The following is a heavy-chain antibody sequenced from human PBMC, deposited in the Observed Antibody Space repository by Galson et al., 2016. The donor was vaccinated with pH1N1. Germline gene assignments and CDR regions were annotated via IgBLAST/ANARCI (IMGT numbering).Heavy chain of an antibody. J-gene: IGHJ3*02. V-gene: IGHV1-2*06. D-gene: IGHD1-26*01. Sequence: SVKVSCKASEYTFIGYYIHWMRQAPGHGLAWMGRINPNNGDTHYAQKFQGRVTMTRDTSISTAYMELSRLRSDDTAVYYCARVYSRGGTYYPDAFDIWGQGTMVTVSS. CDR3: ARVYSRGGTYYPDAFDI. CDR1: EYTFIGYY. CDR2: INPNNGDT.